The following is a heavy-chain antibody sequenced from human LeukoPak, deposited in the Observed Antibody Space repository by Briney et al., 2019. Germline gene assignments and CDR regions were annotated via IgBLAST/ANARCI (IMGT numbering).Heavy chain of an antibody. CDR3: ARRGGAAEWFDP. Sequence: GESLKISCEGSGYTFTSYWIAWVRQMPGKGLEWMGIIYPGDSDTRYSPSFQGQVTISADKSINTAYLQWSSLKASDTAIYYCARRGGAAEWFDPWGQGTLVTVSS. D-gene: IGHD2-15*01. V-gene: IGHV5-51*01. CDR2: IYPGDSDT. CDR1: GYTFTSYW. J-gene: IGHJ5*02.